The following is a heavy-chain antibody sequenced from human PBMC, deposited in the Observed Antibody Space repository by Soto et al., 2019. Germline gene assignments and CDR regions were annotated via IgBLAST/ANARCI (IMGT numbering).Heavy chain of an antibody. J-gene: IGHJ4*02. CDR1: GFSLSSNAVG. CDR3: AHGSGWLSDY. CDR2: IYWNDDN. V-gene: IGHV2-5*01. Sequence: QITLKESGTTLLKPTQTLTLTCTFSGFSLSSNAVGVNWIRQPPGKALEWLALIYWNDDNHYSPSLRSRLTITKDTSKNQVVLTMTNVDPVDTATYYCAHGSGWLSDYWGQGTLVTVSS. D-gene: IGHD6-19*01.